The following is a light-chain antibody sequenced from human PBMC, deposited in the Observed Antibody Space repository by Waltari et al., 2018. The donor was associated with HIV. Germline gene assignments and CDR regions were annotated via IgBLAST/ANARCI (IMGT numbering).Light chain of an antibody. CDR3: QQYDSYWT. CDR2: AAS. J-gene: IGKJ1*01. CDR1: QPIGSW. Sequence: DLRMTQSPSTLSTSVGDRVTITCRASQPIGSWLAWYQQKPGKAPKLLIYAASNLKSGVPSRFSGSGSETEFTLTIDSLQPDDIATYYCQQYDSYWTFGQGTRVEVK. V-gene: IGKV1-5*03.